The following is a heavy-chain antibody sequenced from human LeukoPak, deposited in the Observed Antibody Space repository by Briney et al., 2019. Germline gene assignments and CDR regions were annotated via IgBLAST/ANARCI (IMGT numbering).Heavy chain of an antibody. CDR2: IYYKGNP. CDR1: GGSIYSHH. J-gene: IGHJ4*02. V-gene: IGHV4-59*08. D-gene: IGHD6-19*01. CDR3: MRRDTGWNYSDY. Sequence: ADTLSLICAVSGGSIYSHHWGWIRQPPGEGLEWIGYIYYKGNPNQNPSLKSRVTISLDTSKNHLSLTLTSVVAADSAIYYCMRRDTGWNYSDYWGQGILVTVSS.